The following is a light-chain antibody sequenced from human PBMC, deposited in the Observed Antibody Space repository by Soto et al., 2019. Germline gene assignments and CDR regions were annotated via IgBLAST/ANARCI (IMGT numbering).Light chain of an antibody. J-gene: IGLJ3*02. V-gene: IGLV1-47*01. CDR2: ANN. CDR1: GSNVGTSY. Sequence: QSVLTQPPSASGTPGQRVTISCSGSGSNVGTSYVYWYQQLPGTAPKLLIYANNQRPSGVPERFSGSKSGTSASLAISGLRSEAGAAYYCAAWDDSLSGRVFGGGTKLTVL. CDR3: AAWDDSLSGRV.